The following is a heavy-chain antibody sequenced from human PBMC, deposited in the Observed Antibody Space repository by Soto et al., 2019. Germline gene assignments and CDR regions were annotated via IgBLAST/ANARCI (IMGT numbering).Heavy chain of an antibody. CDR2: ISYDGSNE. V-gene: IGHV3-30-3*01. Sequence: QVQLVESGGGVVQPGRSLRLSCAASGFTFSSYAIHWVRQAPGKGLEWVAVISYDGSNEYYADSVKGRFTISRDNSKNTLYLQMNSLRGEDTAVYYCARDRGYSGYGSLDYWGQGTLVTVSS. CDR3: ARDRGYSGYGSLDY. J-gene: IGHJ4*02. D-gene: IGHD5-12*01. CDR1: GFTFSSYA.